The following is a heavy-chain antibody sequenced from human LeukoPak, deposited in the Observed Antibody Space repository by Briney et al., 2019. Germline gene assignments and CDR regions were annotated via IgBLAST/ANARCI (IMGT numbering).Heavy chain of an antibody. CDR3: VKDTWAVVPAILDY. V-gene: IGHV3-7*01. CDR1: GFTFSASW. Sequence: GGSLRLSCVASGFTFSASWMSWVRQAPGKGLEWVANIKEDASQIGYIDSVKGRFTISRDNARNSVYLQMDSLRVEDTAVYYCVKDTWAVVPAILDYWGQGTLVTVSS. CDR2: IKEDASQI. J-gene: IGHJ4*02. D-gene: IGHD2-21*02.